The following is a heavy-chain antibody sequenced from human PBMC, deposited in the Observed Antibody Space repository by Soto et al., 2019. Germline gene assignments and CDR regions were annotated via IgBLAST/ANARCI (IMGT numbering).Heavy chain of an antibody. CDR2: ISYDGSNK. V-gene: IGHV3-30*18. D-gene: IGHD3-22*01. CDR1: GFTFSSYG. J-gene: IGHJ4*02. CDR3: AKDREDYYYDSSGYYTH. Sequence: QVQLVESGGGVVQPGRSLRLSCAASGFTFSSYGMHWVRQAPGKGLEWVAVISYDGSNKYYADSVKGRFTISRDNSKNTLYLQMNSLRAEDTGVYYCAKDREDYYYDSSGYYTHWGQGTLVTVSS.